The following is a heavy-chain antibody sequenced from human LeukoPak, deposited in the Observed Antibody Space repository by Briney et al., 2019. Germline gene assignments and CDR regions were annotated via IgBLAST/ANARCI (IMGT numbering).Heavy chain of an antibody. V-gene: IGHV4-39*01. CDR2: IYYSGST. J-gene: IGHJ2*01. D-gene: IGHD4-17*01. Sequence: SETLSLTCTVSGGSISRSSYYWGWIRQPPGKGLEWIGSIYYSGSTYYNPSLKSRVTISVDTSKNQFSLKLSSVTAADTAVYYCARQGDYIANYWYFDLWGRGTLVTVSS. CDR1: GGSISRSSYY. CDR3: ARQGDYIANYWYFDL.